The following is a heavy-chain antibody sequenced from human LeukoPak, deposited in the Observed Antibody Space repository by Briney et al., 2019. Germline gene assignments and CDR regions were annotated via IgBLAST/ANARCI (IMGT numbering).Heavy chain of an antibody. CDR3: ARHVRGTTRNYYFDY. Sequence: SETLSLTCTVSGSSISSSSYYWGWIRQPPGKGLEWIGSIYYSGSTYYNPSLKSRVTISVDTSKNQFSLKLSSVTAADTAVYYCARHVRGTTRNYYFDYWGQGTLFTVSS. V-gene: IGHV4-39*01. D-gene: IGHD1-1*01. J-gene: IGHJ4*02. CDR2: IYYSGST. CDR1: GSSISSSSYY.